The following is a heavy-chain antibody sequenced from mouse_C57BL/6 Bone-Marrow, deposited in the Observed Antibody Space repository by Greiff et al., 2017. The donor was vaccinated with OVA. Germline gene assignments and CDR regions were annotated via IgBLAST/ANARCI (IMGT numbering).Heavy chain of an antibody. CDR2: IYPSDSET. Sequence: QVQLQQPGAELVRPGSSVKLSCKASGYTFTSYWMDWVKQRPEQGLEWIGNIYPSDSETHYNQKFKDKATLTVDKSSSTAYMQLSSLTSEDSAVYYCARWGYDGNWGQGTTLTVSS. CDR1: GYTFTSYW. V-gene: IGHV1-61*01. CDR3: ARWGYDGN. D-gene: IGHD2-3*01. J-gene: IGHJ2*01.